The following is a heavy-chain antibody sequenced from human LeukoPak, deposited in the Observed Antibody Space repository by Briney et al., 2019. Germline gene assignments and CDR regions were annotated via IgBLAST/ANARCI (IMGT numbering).Heavy chain of an antibody. J-gene: IGHJ4*02. D-gene: IGHD3-9*01. Sequence: ETSETLSLTCSASGGSITSGGYYWTWIRQHPEKGLEWIGYVYHTGRIRYNPSLESRVSMSIDTSKNQFSLNLNSVTAADTAVYYCARGLGDSFGFDYWGRGTLVTVSS. V-gene: IGHV4-31*03. CDR1: GGSITSGGYY. CDR2: VYHTGRI. CDR3: ARGLGDSFGFDY.